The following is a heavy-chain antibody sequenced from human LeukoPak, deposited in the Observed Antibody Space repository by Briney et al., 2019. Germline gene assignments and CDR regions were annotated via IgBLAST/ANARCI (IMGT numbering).Heavy chain of an antibody. Sequence: SETLSLTCTVSGGSISSSSYYWGWIRQPPGKGLEWIGSIYYGGSTYYNSSLKSRVTISVDISKNQFSLKVSPVTAADTAVYYCARVIVVNAVASDYMDVWGKGTTVTVSS. CDR3: ARVIVVNAVASDYMDV. D-gene: IGHD2-15*01. V-gene: IGHV4-39*07. CDR1: GGSISSSSYY. J-gene: IGHJ6*03. CDR2: IYYGGST.